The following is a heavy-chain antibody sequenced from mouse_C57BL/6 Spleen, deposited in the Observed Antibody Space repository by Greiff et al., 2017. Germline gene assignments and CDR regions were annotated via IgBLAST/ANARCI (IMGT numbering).Heavy chain of an antibody. D-gene: IGHD4-1*01. CDR2: ISYDGSN. CDR3: ARGGALGSWFAY. J-gene: IGHJ3*01. Sequence: ESGPGLVKPSQSLSLTCSVTGYSITSGYYWNWIRQFPGNKLEWMGYISYDGSNNYNPSLKNRISITRDTSKNQFFLKLNSVTTEDTATYYCARGGALGSWFAYWGQGTLVTVSA. V-gene: IGHV3-6*01. CDR1: GYSITSGYY.